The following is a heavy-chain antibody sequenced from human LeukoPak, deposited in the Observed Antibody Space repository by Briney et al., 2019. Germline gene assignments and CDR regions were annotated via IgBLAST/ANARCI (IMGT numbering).Heavy chain of an antibody. CDR1: GFTFSRFW. D-gene: IGHD4-11*01. Sequence: GGSLRLSCSASGFTFSRFWMSWVRQAPGKGLEYVALIKQGGSEIFHMDSVKGRFTISRDDATNSLYLQMNSLRVEDTALYYCARDRESESDSEGDYWGQGTLVAVSS. J-gene: IGHJ4*02. CDR3: ARDRESESDSEGDY. V-gene: IGHV3-7*01. CDR2: IKQGGSEI.